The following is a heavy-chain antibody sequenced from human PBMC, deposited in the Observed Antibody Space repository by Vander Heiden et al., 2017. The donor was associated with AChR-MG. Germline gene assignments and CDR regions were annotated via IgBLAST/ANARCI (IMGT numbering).Heavy chain of an antibody. J-gene: IGHJ6*02. Sequence: QVQLVQSGAEVQKPGSPVKVSCKASGGTVSSYAISWVRQAPGQGLEWMGGIIPIFGTANYAQKFQGRVTITADKSTSTAYMELSSLRSEDTAVYYCARGRVAAADFYYYGMDVWGQGTTVTVSS. V-gene: IGHV1-69*06. D-gene: IGHD2-2*01. CDR3: ARGRVAAADFYYYGMDV. CDR2: IIPIFGTA. CDR1: GGTVSSYA.